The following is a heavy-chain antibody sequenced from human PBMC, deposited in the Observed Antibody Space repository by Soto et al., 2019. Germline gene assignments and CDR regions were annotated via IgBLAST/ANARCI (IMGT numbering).Heavy chain of an antibody. Sequence: EVQLVESGGGLVKPGGSLRLSCAASGFTFSSYSMNWVRQAPGKGLEWVSSISSSSSYIYYADSVKGRFTISRDNAKNSLYLQMNSLRAEDTAVYYCARGLYYYDSSGYYGNWCQGTLVTVSS. V-gene: IGHV3-21*01. CDR2: ISSSSSYI. J-gene: IGHJ4*02. D-gene: IGHD3-22*01. CDR3: ARGLYYYDSSGYYGN. CDR1: GFTFSSYS.